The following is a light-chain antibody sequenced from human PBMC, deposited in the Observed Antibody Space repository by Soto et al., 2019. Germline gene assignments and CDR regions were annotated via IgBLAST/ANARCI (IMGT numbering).Light chain of an antibody. J-gene: IGLJ1*01. CDR1: SSDVGAYNY. Sequence: QSALTQPRSVSGSPGQSVTISCTGASSDVGAYNYVSWYQQHPGKAPKLMIYDVSTRPSGVPDRFSGSKSGTTAPLTISGLQAEDEADYYCCSYAGSPYVFGTGTKVTVL. CDR3: CSYAGSPYV. V-gene: IGLV2-11*01. CDR2: DVS.